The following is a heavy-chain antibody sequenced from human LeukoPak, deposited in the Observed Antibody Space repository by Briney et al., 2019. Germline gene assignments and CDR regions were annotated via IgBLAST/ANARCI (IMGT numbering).Heavy chain of an antibody. CDR1: GFTFSSYA. CDR3: ARHVQQQLVLY. CDR2: ISYDGSNK. V-gene: IGHV3-30-3*01. J-gene: IGHJ4*02. Sequence: GGSLRLSCAASGFTFSSYAMHWVRQAPGKGLEWVAVISYDGSNKYYADSVKGRFTISRDNSKNTLYLQMNSLRAEDTAVYYCARHVQQQLVLYWGQGTLVTVSS. D-gene: IGHD6-13*01.